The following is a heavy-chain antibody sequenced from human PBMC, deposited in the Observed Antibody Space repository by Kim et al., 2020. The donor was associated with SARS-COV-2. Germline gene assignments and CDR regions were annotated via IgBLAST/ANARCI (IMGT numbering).Heavy chain of an antibody. CDR3: ARDNPRFSGGSYNWFDP. D-gene: IGHD2-15*01. V-gene: IGHV4-39*07. Sequence: LKTRVTISVDTSKNPFSLKLSSVTAADTAVYYCARDNPRFSGGSYNWFDPWGQGTLVTVPS. J-gene: IGHJ5*02.